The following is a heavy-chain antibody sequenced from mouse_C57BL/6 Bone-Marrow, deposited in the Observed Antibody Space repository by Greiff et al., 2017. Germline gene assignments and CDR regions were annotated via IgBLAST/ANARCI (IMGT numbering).Heavy chain of an antibody. D-gene: IGHD2-12*01. CDR2: IDPETGGT. V-gene: IGHV1-15*01. CDR3: TRGYRVDY. Sequence: VKLMESGAELVRPGASVTLSCKASGYTFTDYEMHWVKQTPVHGLEWIGAIDPETGGTAYNQKFKGKAILTADKSSSTAYMELRSLTSEDSAVYYCTRGYRVDYWGQGTSVTVSS. CDR1: GYTFTDYE. J-gene: IGHJ4*01.